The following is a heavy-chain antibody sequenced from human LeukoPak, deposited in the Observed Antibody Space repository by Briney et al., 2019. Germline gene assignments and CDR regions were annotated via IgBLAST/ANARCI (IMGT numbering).Heavy chain of an antibody. V-gene: IGHV3-53*04. CDR2: TYSGGST. J-gene: IGHJ6*02. Sequence: GGSLRLSCAASGFTVSSNYMSWVRQAPGKGLEWVSITYSGGSTYYAASVKGRFTISRHNSKNTLYLQMNSLRPEDTAVYYCARELTSGDYYYGMDVWGQGTTVTVSS. CDR1: GFTVSSNY. D-gene: IGHD2-21*01. CDR3: ARELTSGDYYYGMDV.